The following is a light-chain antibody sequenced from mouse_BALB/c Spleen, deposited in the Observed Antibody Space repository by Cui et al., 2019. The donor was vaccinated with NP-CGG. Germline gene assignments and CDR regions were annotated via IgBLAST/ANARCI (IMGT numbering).Light chain of an antibody. Sequence: AFVPQESAPTTSPGETVTLTCRSSTGAVTTSNYANWVQEKSDHLFTGLIGGTNNRAPGVPARFSGSLIGDKAALTITGAQTEDEAIYFCALWYSNHWVFGGGTKLTVL. V-gene: IGLV1*01. CDR2: GTN. CDR1: TGAVTTSNY. J-gene: IGLJ1*01. CDR3: ALWYSNHWV.